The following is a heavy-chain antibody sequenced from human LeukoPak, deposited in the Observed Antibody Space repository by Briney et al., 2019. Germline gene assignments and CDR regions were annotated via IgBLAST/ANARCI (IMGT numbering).Heavy chain of an antibody. Sequence: PGGSLRLSCVVSGFTFSTYWMSWVRQAPGKGLECVATIKQDGSVKNYGDSVQGRFTISRDNAKNSLELQMNSLRDEDTAVYYCARGYYDSSGYYPIDYWGQGTLVTVSS. D-gene: IGHD3-22*01. J-gene: IGHJ4*02. V-gene: IGHV3-7*01. CDR1: GFTFSTYW. CDR2: IKQDGSVK. CDR3: ARGYYDSSGYYPIDY.